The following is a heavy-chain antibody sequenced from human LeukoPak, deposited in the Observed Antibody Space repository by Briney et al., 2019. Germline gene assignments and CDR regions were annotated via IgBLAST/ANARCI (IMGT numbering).Heavy chain of an antibody. CDR3: ATSPQQQLVLGDDAFDI. CDR1: GGSFSSGGFY. J-gene: IGHJ3*02. V-gene: IGHV4-31*03. Sequence: SETLSLTCTVSGGSFSSGGFYWSWLRQHPGKALEWIGYISYTGNTYYNASLRSRVTISVDTSKNQFSLKLSSLTAADTAVYYCATSPQQQLVLGDDAFDIWGQGIMVTVSS. D-gene: IGHD6-13*01. CDR2: ISYTGNT.